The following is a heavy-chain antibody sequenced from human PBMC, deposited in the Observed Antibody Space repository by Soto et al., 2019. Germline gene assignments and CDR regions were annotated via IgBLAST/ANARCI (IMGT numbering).Heavy chain of an antibody. CDR1: GFSLSTSGVG. CDR2: IYWDDDK. CDR3: AHLPEKKSWPRAPVFY. J-gene: IGHJ4*02. Sequence: QITLKESGPTLVKPTQTLTLTCTFSGFSLSTSGVGVGWIRQPPGKALEWLGIIYWDDDKRYSPSLKSRLTIHKDPSKNQLVLKKTNKDPVKNAKISRAHLPEKKSWPRAPVFYWGQGPPVTVSS. V-gene: IGHV2-5*02.